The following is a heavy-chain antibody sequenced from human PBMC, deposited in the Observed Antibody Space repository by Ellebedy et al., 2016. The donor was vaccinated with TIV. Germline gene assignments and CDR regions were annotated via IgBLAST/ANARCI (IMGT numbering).Heavy chain of an antibody. Sequence: GESLKISCKGSGYRFTTYWIGWVRQLPGKGLEWLGVIFPGDSDTRYSPSFQGQVNISADRSINTAYLQWSSLKASDTAMYYCATSTSGWYGVLDYWGQGTLVTVSS. CDR3: ATSTSGWYGVLDY. V-gene: IGHV5-51*01. CDR1: GYRFTTYW. CDR2: IFPGDSDT. J-gene: IGHJ4*02. D-gene: IGHD6-19*01.